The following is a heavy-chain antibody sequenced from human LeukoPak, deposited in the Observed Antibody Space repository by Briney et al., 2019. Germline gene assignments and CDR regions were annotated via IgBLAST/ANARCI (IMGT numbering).Heavy chain of an antibody. CDR3: AKDLSSGGGYD. J-gene: IGHJ4*02. Sequence: GGSLRLSCAASGFNFTNYVMHWVRQAPGKGLEWVSFIGSDGSDKHYADSVKGRFTISRDNSTNTLYLQMNSLRPEDTAVYYCAKDLSSGGGYDWGQGTLVTVSS. CDR1: GFNFTNYV. CDR2: IGSDGSDK. V-gene: IGHV3-30*02. D-gene: IGHD3-16*01.